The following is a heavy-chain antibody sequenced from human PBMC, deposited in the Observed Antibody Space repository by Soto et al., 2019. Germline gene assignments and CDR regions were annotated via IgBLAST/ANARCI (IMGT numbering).Heavy chain of an antibody. V-gene: IGHV3-23*01. CDR3: ARESKWYGGQYFQD. CDR1: GFTFKYYA. CDR2: ISGSGDKT. Sequence: EVLLLQSGGGLAQPGTSLRLSCAASGFTFKYYAMTWVRQAPGKGLEWVSTISGSGDKTDYADSVKGRFRVSRDNSKDTLYLQIDSLRADDPALYYCARESKWYGGQYFQDWGQGTLVTVSS. D-gene: IGHD2-8*01. J-gene: IGHJ1*01.